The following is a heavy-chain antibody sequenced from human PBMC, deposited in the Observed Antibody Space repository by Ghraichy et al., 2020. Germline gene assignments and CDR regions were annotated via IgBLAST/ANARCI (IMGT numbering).Heavy chain of an antibody. J-gene: IGHJ4*02. D-gene: IGHD1-26*01. CDR2: IYYSGST. V-gene: IGHV4-31*03. CDR1: GGSISSGGYY. Sequence: SETLSLTCTVSGGSISSGGYYWSWIRQHPGKGLEWIGYIYYSGSTYYNPSLKSRVTISVDTSKNQFSLKLSSVTAADTAVYYCARGGGSYLGYYFDYWGQGTLVTVSS. CDR3: ARGGGSYLGYYFDY.